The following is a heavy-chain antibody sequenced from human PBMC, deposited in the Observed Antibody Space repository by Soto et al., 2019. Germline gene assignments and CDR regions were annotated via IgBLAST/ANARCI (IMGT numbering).Heavy chain of an antibody. CDR3: AKGRIAVAAPYNWFDP. Sequence: GGSLRLSCAASGFTFSSYAMSWVRQAPEKGLEWVSSITGGGENTHYADSVKGRFTISRDNSMNTLSLQMNTLRVEDTAVYHCAKGRIAVAAPYNWFDPWGQGTQVTVSS. D-gene: IGHD6-19*01. V-gene: IGHV3-23*01. CDR1: GFTFSSYA. CDR2: ITGGGENT. J-gene: IGHJ5*02.